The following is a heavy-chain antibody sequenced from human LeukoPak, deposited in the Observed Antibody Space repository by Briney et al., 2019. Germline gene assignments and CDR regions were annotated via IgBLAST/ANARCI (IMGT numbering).Heavy chain of an antibody. Sequence: PGGSLRLSCAASGFTFSSYSMNWVRQAPGKGLEWVSSITSSTSYIFYADSVKGRFTISRDNAKNSLYLQMNSLRAEDTAVYYCARGSGYLSPESTGTTNWFDPWGQGTLVTVSS. CDR3: ARGSGYLSPESTGTTNWFDP. J-gene: IGHJ5*02. V-gene: IGHV3-21*01. CDR2: ITSSTSYI. D-gene: IGHD1-7*01. CDR1: GFTFSSYS.